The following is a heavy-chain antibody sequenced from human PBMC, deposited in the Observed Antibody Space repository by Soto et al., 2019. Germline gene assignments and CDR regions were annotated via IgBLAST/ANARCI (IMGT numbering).Heavy chain of an antibody. CDR1: GDSVSTNSAT. CDR3: ARGAGYSSGWPYYYYYGMDV. Sequence: SQTLSLTCAISGDSVSTNSATWDWIRQSPSRGLEWLGRTYYRSKWYNDYAVSVEGRITINPDTSNNQVSLQLNSVTPDDTAVYYCARGAGYSSGWPYYYYYGMDVWGQGTTVTVSS. J-gene: IGHJ6*02. V-gene: IGHV6-1*01. D-gene: IGHD6-19*01. CDR2: TYYRSKWYN.